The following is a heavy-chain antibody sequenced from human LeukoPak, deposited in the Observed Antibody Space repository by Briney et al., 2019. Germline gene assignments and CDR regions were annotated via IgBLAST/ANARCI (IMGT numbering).Heavy chain of an antibody. J-gene: IGHJ4*02. CDR2: INHSGST. CDR1: GGSFSGYY. Sequence: SETLSPTCAVYGGSFSGYYWSWIRQPPGKGLEWIGEINHSGSTNYNPSLKSRVTISVDTSKNQFSLKLSSVTAADTAVYYCASRPYYYDSSGPGYGYWGQGTLVTVSS. CDR3: ASRPYYYDSSGPGYGY. V-gene: IGHV4-34*01. D-gene: IGHD3-22*01.